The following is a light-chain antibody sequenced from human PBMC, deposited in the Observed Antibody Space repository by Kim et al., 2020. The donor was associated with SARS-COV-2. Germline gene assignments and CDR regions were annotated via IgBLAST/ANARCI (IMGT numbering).Light chain of an antibody. CDR2: SNN. CDR1: SSNIGAGFE. V-gene: IGLV1-40*01. CDR3: QSYDSSLSVGI. Sequence: RVTIACTGSSSNIGAGFEVHWYQQLPGTAPKLLIHSNNKRPSGVPDRFSGSKSGTSASLAITGLQPEDEADYYCQSYDSSLSVGIFGGGTQLTVL. J-gene: IGLJ2*01.